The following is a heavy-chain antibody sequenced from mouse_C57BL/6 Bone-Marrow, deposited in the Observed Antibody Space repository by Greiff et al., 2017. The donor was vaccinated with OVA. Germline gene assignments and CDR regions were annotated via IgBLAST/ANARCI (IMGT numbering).Heavy chain of an antibody. D-gene: IGHD4-1*01. CDR1: GYTFTDYN. CDR3: ATLTPWFAY. Sequence: VQLQQSGPKLVKPGASVKIPCKASGYTFTDYNMDWVKQSHGKSLEWIGDINPNNGGTIYNQKFKGKATLTVDKSSSTAYMELRSLTSEDTAVYYCATLTPWFAYWGQGTLVTVSA. CDR2: INPNNGGT. V-gene: IGHV1-18*01. J-gene: IGHJ3*01.